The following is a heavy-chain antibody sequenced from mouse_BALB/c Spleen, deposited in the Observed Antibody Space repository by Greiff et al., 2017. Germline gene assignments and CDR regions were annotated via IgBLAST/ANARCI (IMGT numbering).Heavy chain of an antibody. CDR2: ISNLAYSI. Sequence: EVQGVESGGGLVQPGGSRKLSCAASGFTFSDYGMAWVRQAPGKGPEWVAFISNLAYSIYYADTVTGRFTISRENAKNTLYLEMSSLRSEDTAMYYCARGYDLYAMDYWGQGTSVTVSS. CDR1: GFTFSDYG. J-gene: IGHJ4*01. V-gene: IGHV5-15*02. CDR3: ARGYDLYAMDY. D-gene: IGHD2-3*01.